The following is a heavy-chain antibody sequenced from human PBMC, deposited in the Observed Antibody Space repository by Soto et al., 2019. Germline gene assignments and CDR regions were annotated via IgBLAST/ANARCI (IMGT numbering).Heavy chain of an antibody. Sequence: QVQLVQSGAEVKKPGSSVKVSCKASGGMFSTYAINWVRQAPGQGLEWMGGIIPIFATPSYAQKFQGRVTITADESTTTAYMEVRSLTSDDTAVYYCARGAGFDPWGQGTLVTVSS. J-gene: IGHJ5*02. V-gene: IGHV1-69*01. CDR3: ARGAGFDP. CDR2: IIPIFATP. CDR1: GGMFSTYA.